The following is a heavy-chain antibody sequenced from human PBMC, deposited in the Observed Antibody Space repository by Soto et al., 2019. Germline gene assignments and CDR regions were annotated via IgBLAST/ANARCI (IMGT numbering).Heavy chain of an antibody. Sequence: GEALKISCKGSGYTFSTYWIAWVRQMPGKGLEWMGIIYPGDSDTKYSPAFQGQVTISADKSINTAYLQWTSLEASDTAMYYCARKFAPEFFDSWGQGTLVTVSS. D-gene: IGHD3-10*01. CDR2: IYPGDSDT. CDR3: ARKFAPEFFDS. V-gene: IGHV5-51*01. CDR1: GYTFSTYW. J-gene: IGHJ4*02.